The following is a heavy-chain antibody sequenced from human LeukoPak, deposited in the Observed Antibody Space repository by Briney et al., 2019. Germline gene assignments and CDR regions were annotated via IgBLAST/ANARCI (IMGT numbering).Heavy chain of an antibody. V-gene: IGHV3-49*03. Sequence: GGSLRLSCTASGFTFGDYAMSWFRQAPGKGLEWVGFIRSKAYGGTTEYAASVKGRFTISRDDSKSIAYLQVNSLKTEDTAVYYCTGYPGEGWYGYYYGMDVWGQGTTVTVSS. CDR2: IRSKAYGGTT. CDR3: TGYPGEGWYGYYYGMDV. J-gene: IGHJ6*02. CDR1: GFTFGDYA. D-gene: IGHD6-19*01.